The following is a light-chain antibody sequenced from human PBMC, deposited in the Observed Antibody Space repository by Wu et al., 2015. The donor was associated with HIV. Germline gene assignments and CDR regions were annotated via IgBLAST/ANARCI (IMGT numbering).Light chain of an antibody. J-gene: IGKJ3*01. Sequence: DIQLTQSPSFLSASVGDRVTITCRASQGISSYLAWYQQKPGKAPKLLIYAASTLQSGVPSRFSGSGSGTEFTLTISSLQPEDFATYYCQQLNSYPSGFTFGPGTKVDIK. CDR1: QGISSY. V-gene: IGKV1-9*01. CDR3: QQLNSYPSGFT. CDR2: AAS.